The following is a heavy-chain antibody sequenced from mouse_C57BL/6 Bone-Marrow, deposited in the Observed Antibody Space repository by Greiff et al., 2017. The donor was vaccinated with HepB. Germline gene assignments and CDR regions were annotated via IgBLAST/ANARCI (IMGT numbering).Heavy chain of an antibody. Sequence: DVKLVESEGGLVQPGSSMKLSCTASGFTFSDYYMAWVRQVPEKGLEWVANINYDGSSTYYLDSLKSRFIISRDNAKNILYLQMSSLKSEDTATYYCARDNYYGSSYKYFDVWGTGTTVTVSS. CDR3: ARDNYYGSSYKYFDV. V-gene: IGHV5-16*01. CDR2: INYDGSST. CDR1: GFTFSDYY. D-gene: IGHD1-1*01. J-gene: IGHJ1*03.